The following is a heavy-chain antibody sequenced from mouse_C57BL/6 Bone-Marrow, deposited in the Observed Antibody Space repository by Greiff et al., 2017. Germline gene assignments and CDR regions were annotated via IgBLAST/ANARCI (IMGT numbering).Heavy chain of an antibody. CDR3: SRQVTTVLATKYFDV. CDR1: GFTFSSYT. J-gene: IGHJ1*03. CDR2: LSGGGGNT. D-gene: IGHD1-1*01. Sequence: EVHLVESGGGLVKPGGSLKLSCAASGFTFSSYTMSWVRQTPEKRLQWVAALSGGGGNTYSPDSVQGRFTISRDNAKNILYLQMSSLRSEDTALYYCSRQVTTVLATKYFDVWGTGTTGTVSS. V-gene: IGHV5-9*01.